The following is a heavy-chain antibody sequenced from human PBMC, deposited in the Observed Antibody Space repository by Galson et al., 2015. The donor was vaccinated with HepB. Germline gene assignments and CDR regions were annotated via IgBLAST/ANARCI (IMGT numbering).Heavy chain of an antibody. V-gene: IGHV3-7*03. J-gene: IGHJ3*02. CDR3: ARLGKVGDTAMVTEGAFDI. CDR1: GFTVSSNY. D-gene: IGHD5-18*01. CDR2: IKQDGSEK. Sequence: SLRLSCAASGFTVSSNYMSWVRQAPGKGLEWVANIKQDGSEKYYVDSVKGRFTISRDNAKNSLYLQMNSLRAEDTAVYYCARLGKVGDTAMVTEGAFDIWGQGTMVTVSS.